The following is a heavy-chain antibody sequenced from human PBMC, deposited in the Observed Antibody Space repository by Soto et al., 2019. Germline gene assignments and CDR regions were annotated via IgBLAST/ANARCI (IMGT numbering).Heavy chain of an antibody. CDR2: IYPGDSDT. D-gene: IGHD6-6*01. CDR3: ARVILDSSSSQYYYYGMDV. J-gene: IGHJ6*02. CDR1: GYNFTSYW. Sequence: PGESLKISCKGSGYNFTSYWIGWVRQMPGKGLEWMGIIYPGDSDTRYSPSFRGQVTISADKSISTAYMELSSLRSEDTAVYYCARVILDSSSSQYYYYGMDVWGQGTTVTVSS. V-gene: IGHV5-51*01.